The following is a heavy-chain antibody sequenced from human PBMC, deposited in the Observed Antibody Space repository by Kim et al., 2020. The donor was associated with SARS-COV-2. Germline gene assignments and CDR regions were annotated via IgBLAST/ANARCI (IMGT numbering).Heavy chain of an antibody. CDR1: GFTFSNYW. V-gene: IGHV3-7*01. D-gene: IGHD3-22*01. J-gene: IGHJ4*02. Sequence: GGSLRLSCAASGFTFSNYWMSWVRQAPGKGLEWVANINQDGSEIYYLDSVKGRFTISRDNAKNSLYLQMNSLRAEDTALYYCARPRRYYDSSGYYFDSWGQGTLVTVSS. CDR2: INQDGSEI. CDR3: ARPRRYYDSSGYYFDS.